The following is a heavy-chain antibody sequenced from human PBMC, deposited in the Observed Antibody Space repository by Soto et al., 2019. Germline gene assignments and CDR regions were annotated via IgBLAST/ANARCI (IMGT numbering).Heavy chain of an antibody. J-gene: IGHJ4*02. CDR1: GFTFSGSA. CDR3: TGLPDYDSSGLGIDY. V-gene: IGHV3-73*01. D-gene: IGHD3-22*01. CDR2: IRSKANSYAT. Sequence: GGSLRLSCAASGFTFSGSAMHWVRQASGKGLEWVGRIRSKANSYATAYAASVKGRFTISRDDSKSTAYLQMNSLKTEDTAVYYCTGLPDYDSSGLGIDYWGQGTLVTVSS.